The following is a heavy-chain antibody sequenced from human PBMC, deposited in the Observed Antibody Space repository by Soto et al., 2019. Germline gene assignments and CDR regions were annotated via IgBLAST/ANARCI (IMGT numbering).Heavy chain of an antibody. Sequence: GGSLRLACAASGFTVSSSYMSWVRQAPGKGLEWVSVIYSGGRTAYADSVKGRFTMSRDNFKNTLYLQMTTLRAEDTAVYYCARDSGPSWGQGPLVTVS. CDR1: GFTVSSSY. CDR2: IYSGGRT. D-gene: IGHD3-10*01. CDR3: ARDSGPS. V-gene: IGHV3-53*01. J-gene: IGHJ5*02.